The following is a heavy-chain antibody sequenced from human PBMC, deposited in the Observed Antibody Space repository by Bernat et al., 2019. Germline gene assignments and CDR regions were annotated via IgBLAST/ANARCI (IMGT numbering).Heavy chain of an antibody. CDR3: AKDGQLTPYFYYYMDV. D-gene: IGHD3-10*01. CDR2: INSDGTVT. V-gene: IGHV3-74*01. Sequence: EVQLLESGGGLVQPGGSLRLSCAASGFTFSSYWVHWVCQIPGKGLVWIARINSDGTVTAYADSVKGRFTISRDNAQNTLYLQMNSLRAEDTGVYYCAKDGQLTPYFYYYMDVWGRGTTVTVSS. CDR1: GFTFSSYW. J-gene: IGHJ6*03.